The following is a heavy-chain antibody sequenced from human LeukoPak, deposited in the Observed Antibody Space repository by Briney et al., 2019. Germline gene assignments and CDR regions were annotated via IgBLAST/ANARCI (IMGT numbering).Heavy chain of an antibody. CDR1: GGTFSSYA. Sequence: ASVKVSCKASGGTFSSYAISWVRQAPGQGLEWMGIINPSGGSTSCAQKFQGRVTMTRDTSTSTVYMELSSLRSEDTAVYYCARDASAAAAATNPVYWGQGTPVTVSS. D-gene: IGHD6-13*01. J-gene: IGHJ4*02. CDR2: INPSGGST. V-gene: IGHV1-46*01. CDR3: ARDASAAAAATNPVY.